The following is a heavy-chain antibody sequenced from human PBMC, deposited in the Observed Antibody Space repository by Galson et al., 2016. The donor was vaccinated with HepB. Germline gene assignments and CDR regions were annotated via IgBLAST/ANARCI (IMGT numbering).Heavy chain of an antibody. V-gene: IGHV3-33*08. CDR1: GFTFKYAW. CDR3: ARDLSYFSCWFDP. J-gene: IGHJ5*02. Sequence: SLRLSCAASGFTFKYAWMSWVRQAPGKGLEWVAGIHYDGSREYYPDSTKGRFTISRDDSKNTVYLQLNSLRGEDTAVYYCARDLSYFSCWFDPWGQGTPVTVSS. CDR2: IHYDGSRE. D-gene: IGHD2/OR15-2a*01.